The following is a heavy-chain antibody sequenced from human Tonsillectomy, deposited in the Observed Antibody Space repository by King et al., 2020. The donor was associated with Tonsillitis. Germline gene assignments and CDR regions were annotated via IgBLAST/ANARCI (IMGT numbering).Heavy chain of an antibody. CDR2: INHSGST. CDR3: ARLGVVTADFDY. CDR1: GGSFSGYY. D-gene: IGHD2-21*02. J-gene: IGHJ4*02. Sequence: VQLQQWGAGLLTPSETLSLTCAVYGGSFSGYYWSWIRPPPGKGLEWIGEINHSGSTNYNPSLKSRVTISVDTSKNQFSLKLSSVTAADTAVYYCARLGVVTADFDYWGQGTLVTVSS. V-gene: IGHV4-34*01.